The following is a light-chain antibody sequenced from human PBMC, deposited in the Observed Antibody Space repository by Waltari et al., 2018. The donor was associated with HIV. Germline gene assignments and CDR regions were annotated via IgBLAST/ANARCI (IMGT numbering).Light chain of an antibody. CDR2: GKN. CDR3: ACWDRSGDYIL. Sequence: SSELTPDPAVSVALGQTVKLACLGDSLRKYYASWYRLRPGPAPQLLVYGKNSRPSGIPDRFSASSSGNRAFLTITGARAEDEADYYCACWDRSGDYILFGGGTSLTGL. CDR1: SLRKYY. V-gene: IGLV3-19*01. J-gene: IGLJ2*01.